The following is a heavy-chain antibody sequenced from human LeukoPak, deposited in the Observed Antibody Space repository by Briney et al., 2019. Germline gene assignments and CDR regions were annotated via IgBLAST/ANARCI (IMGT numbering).Heavy chain of an antibody. CDR2: IIPIFGTA. V-gene: IGHV1-69*13. CDR1: GGTFSSYA. Sequence: ASVKVSCKASGGTFSSYAISWVRQAPGQGLEWMGGIIPIFGTANYAQKFQGRVTITADESTSTAYMELSSLRSEDTAVYYCARSSLPYSSSWYAWTKYYFDYWGQGTLVTVSS. D-gene: IGHD6-13*01. CDR3: ARSSLPYSSSWYAWTKYYFDY. J-gene: IGHJ4*02.